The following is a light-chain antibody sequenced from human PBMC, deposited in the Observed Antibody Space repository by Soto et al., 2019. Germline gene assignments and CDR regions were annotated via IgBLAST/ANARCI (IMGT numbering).Light chain of an antibody. V-gene: IGLV1-51*01. J-gene: IGLJ2*01. CDR2: DNN. CDR1: NSNIGNNY. CDR3: ATWDGSLVL. Sequence: QSVLTQPPSVSAAPGQKVTISCSGSNSNIGNNYVSWYQQFPRTAPKLLIYDNNKRPSGIPDRFSGSKSGTSATLGITGLQTGDEADYYCATWDGSLVLFGGGTKVTVL.